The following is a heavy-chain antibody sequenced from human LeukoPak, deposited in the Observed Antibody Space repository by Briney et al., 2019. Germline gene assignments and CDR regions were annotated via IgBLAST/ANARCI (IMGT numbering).Heavy chain of an antibody. V-gene: IGHV3-30*04. J-gene: IGHJ4*02. D-gene: IGHD5-18*01. CDR2: ISYDGRTK. CDR1: GFTFSSYA. Sequence: GGSLRLTCAASGFTFSSYARHWVRQAPGKGLEWVTLISYDGRTKYYADSVKGRFTISRDNSKNPLYLQMNSLRDEDTAVYYCARDAGGYSYGWYFDYWGQGTLVTVSS. CDR3: ARDAGGYSYGWYFDY.